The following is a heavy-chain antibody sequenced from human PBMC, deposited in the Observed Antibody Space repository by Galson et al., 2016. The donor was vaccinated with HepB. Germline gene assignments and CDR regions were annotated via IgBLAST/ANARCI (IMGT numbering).Heavy chain of an antibody. V-gene: IGHV3-13*01. J-gene: IGHJ5*01. CDR2: IGTAGDT. CDR3: AKDGRRRWFEDLMSPVSWFDS. CDR1: GFPFSMYD. D-gene: IGHD3-10*01. Sequence: SLRLSCAASGFPFSMYDMHWVRQVTGKGLEWVSGIGTAGDTYYSGSVKGRFTISRDNSKNTVYLQMNSLRAEDTGVYYCAKDGRRRWFEDLMSPVSWFDSWGQGTLVTVSS.